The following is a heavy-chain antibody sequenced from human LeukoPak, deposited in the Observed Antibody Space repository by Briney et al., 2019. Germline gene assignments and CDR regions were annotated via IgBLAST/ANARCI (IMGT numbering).Heavy chain of an antibody. CDR1: GGSISSSSYY. V-gene: IGHV4-39*01. J-gene: IGHJ6*03. Sequence: PSETLSLTCTVSGGSISSSSYYWGWIRQPPGKGLEWIGSIYYSGSTYYNPSLKSRVTISVDTSKNQFSLKLSSVTAADTAVYYCARASSSWYGQGLGYYYYMDVWGKGTTVTVSS. CDR3: ARASSSWYGQGLGYYYYMDV. D-gene: IGHD6-13*01. CDR2: IYYSGST.